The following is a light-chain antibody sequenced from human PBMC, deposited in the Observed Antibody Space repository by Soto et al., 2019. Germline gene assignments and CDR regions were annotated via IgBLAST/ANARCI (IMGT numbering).Light chain of an antibody. J-gene: IGKJ4*01. CDR3: QQYYNTPLT. CDR1: QSVLYSSNNRNY. V-gene: IGKV4-1*01. CDR2: WAS. Sequence: DIVMTQSPDSLAVSLGERVTINCKSSQSVLYSSNNRNYLAWYQQKPGQPPKLLIYWASTRESGVPDRFSGSGSGTDFTLTISSLQAEDEAVYYCQQYYNTPLTFGGGTKVDIK.